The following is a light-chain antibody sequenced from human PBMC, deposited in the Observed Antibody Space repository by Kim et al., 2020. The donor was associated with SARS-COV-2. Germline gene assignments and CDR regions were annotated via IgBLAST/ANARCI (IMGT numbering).Light chain of an antibody. J-gene: IGLJ1*01. V-gene: IGLV3-1*01. CDR3: QAWDSNTGV. CDR2: QDD. CDR1: KLGDKY. Sequence: SYELTQPPSVSVSPGQTASITCSGDKLGDKYASWYQQRLGQAPVLVIYQDDKRPSGIPERFSGSNSGNTATLTISGTQAMDEADYYCQAWDSNTGVFGIGTKVTVL.